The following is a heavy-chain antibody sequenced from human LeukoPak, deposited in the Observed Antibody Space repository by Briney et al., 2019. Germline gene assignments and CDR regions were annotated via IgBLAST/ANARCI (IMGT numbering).Heavy chain of an antibody. CDR3: ARERGTVTTSFDY. J-gene: IGHJ4*02. CDR2: IIPIFGTA. CDR1: GGTFSSYA. Sequence: GASVKVSCKAPGGTFSSYAISWVRQAPGQGLEWMGRIIPIFGTANYAQKFQGRVTITTDESTSTAYMELSSLRSEDTAVYYCARERGTVTTSFDYWGQGTLVTVSS. D-gene: IGHD4-11*01. V-gene: IGHV1-69*05.